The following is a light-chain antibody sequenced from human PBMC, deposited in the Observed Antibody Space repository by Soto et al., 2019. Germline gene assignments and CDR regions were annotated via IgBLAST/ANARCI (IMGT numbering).Light chain of an antibody. Sequence: QSALTQPASVSASPGQSITISCTGTSSDVGGSNFVSWYQQHPGKPPKLIIYDVATRPSGVSNRFSGSKSGSTASLIISRLQTEDEADYYCVSFTSSTTYVXGSGTKVTV. CDR1: SSDVGGSNF. CDR3: VSFTSSTTYV. J-gene: IGLJ1*01. CDR2: DVA. V-gene: IGLV2-14*03.